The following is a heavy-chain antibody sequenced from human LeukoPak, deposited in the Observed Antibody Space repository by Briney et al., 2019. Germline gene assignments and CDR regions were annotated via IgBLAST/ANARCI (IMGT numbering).Heavy chain of an antibody. D-gene: IGHD3-10*01. Sequence: RASVKVSCKASGYTFTGYYMHWVRQAPGQGLEWMGWSSAYNGDTKYAQKFQGRVTMTTDTSTSTAYMEMRSLRSDDTAVFYCTRDLGTYTSSGSIFFDYWGQGTLVTVSS. CDR3: TRDLGTYTSSGSIFFDY. V-gene: IGHV1-18*04. CDR1: GYTFTGYY. CDR2: SSAYNGDT. J-gene: IGHJ4*02.